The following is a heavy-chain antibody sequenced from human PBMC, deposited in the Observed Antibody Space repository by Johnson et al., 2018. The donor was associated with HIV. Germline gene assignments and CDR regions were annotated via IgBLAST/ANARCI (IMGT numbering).Heavy chain of an antibody. CDR1: GFTFSDYY. CDR3: ARAYDSSGYYYGGDAFDI. V-gene: IGHV3-11*04. J-gene: IGHJ3*02. CDR2: ISSSGSTI. D-gene: IGHD3-22*01. Sequence: QMLLVESGGGLVKPGGSQRLSCAASGFTFSDYYMSWVRQAPGKGLEWISYISSSGSTIYYADSVKGRFTISRDNAKNTLYLQMNSLRAEDTAVYYCARAYDSSGYYYGGDAFDIWGQGTMVTVSS.